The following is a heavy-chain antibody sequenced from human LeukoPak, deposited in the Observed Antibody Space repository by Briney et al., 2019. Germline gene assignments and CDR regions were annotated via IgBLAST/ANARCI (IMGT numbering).Heavy chain of an antibody. CDR1: GYSFTSYR. D-gene: IGHD3-22*01. V-gene: IGHV5-51*01. CDR2: IYPGDSDT. Sequence: GESLKISCKGSGYSFTSYRIGWVRQMPGKGLEWMGIIYPGDSDTRYSPSFQGQVTISADKSISTAYLQWSSLKASDTAMYYCARDYYDSSGYYDYWGQGTLVTVSS. CDR3: ARDYYDSSGYYDY. J-gene: IGHJ4*02.